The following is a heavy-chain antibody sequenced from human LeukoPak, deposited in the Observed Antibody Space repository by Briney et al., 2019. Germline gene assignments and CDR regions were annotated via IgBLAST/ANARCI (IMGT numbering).Heavy chain of an antibody. CDR3: ATPTRSYYGMDV. V-gene: IGHV1-24*01. CDR2: FDPEDGET. D-gene: IGHD1-14*01. J-gene: IGHJ6*02. CDR1: GYTLTELS. Sequence: GASVKVSCKASGYTLTELSMHWVRQAPGKGLEWMGGFDPEDGETIYAQKFQGRVTMTEDTSTDTAYMELSSLRSEDTAVYYCATPTRSYYGMDVWGQGTTVTVSS.